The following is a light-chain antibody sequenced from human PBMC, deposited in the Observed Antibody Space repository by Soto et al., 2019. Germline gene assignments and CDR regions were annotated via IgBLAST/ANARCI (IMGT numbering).Light chain of an antibody. V-gene: IGLV2-14*03. Sequence: QSVLTQPASVSGSPGQSITISCTGTSSGIVSNYVSWYQQHPGKAPELMIYGVSDRVSGVSTRFSGSKSGNTASLTISGLQAEGEGDYYCSSYASTTSVVFGGGTKLTVL. CDR3: SSYASTTSVV. CDR1: SSGIVSNY. J-gene: IGLJ2*01. CDR2: GVS.